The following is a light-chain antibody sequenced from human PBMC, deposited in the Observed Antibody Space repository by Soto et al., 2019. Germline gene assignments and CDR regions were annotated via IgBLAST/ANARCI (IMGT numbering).Light chain of an antibody. CDR3: SSHAGSINLI. CDR1: SSDVGAYNY. CDR2: EVS. Sequence: QSALTQPASVSGSPGQSFTFSCTGTSSDVGAYNYVSWYQQHPGKAPKLIIFEVSNRPSGVSNRFSGSKSGNTASLTVSGLQAEDEADYYCSSHAGSINLIFGGGTKLTVL. V-gene: IGLV2-14*01. J-gene: IGLJ2*01.